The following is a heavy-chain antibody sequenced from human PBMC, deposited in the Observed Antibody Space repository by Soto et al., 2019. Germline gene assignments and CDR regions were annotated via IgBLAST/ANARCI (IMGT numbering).Heavy chain of an antibody. CDR2: ISWNGGII. D-gene: IGHD3-3*01. J-gene: IGHJ4*02. V-gene: IGHV3-9*01. Sequence: EVQLVESGGGLVQPGRSLRVSCAASGFTFDDYAIHWVRKAPGKGLEWVSGISWNGGIIGYADSVKGRFTISRDNAKNSLYLQMNSLRPEDTALYYCVKATVFGVVRYYFDYWGQGTLVTVSS. CDR1: GFTFDDYA. CDR3: VKATVFGVVRYYFDY.